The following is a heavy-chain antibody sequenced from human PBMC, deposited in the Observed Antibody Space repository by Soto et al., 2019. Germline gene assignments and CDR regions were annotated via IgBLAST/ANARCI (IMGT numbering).Heavy chain of an antibody. CDR2: IYYSGST. CDR3: ARDQYCSSXSCYDDGQDYYYYGMDV. D-gene: IGHD2-2*01. CDR1: GGSISSGGYY. Sequence: SETLSLTCTVSGGSISSGGYYWSWIRQHPGKGLEWIGYIYYSGSTHYNPSLKSRVTISVDTSKNQFSLKLSSVTAADTAVYYCARDQYCSSXSCYDDGQDYYYYGMDVWGQGTTVTVSS. V-gene: IGHV4-31*03. J-gene: IGHJ6*02.